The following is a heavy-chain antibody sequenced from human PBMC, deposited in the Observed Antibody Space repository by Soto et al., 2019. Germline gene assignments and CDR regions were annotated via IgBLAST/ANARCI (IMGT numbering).Heavy chain of an antibody. CDR2: INHCGST. D-gene: IGHD1-26*01. CDR3: ARGVVGATTREFDY. Sequence: SETLSLTCAVYGGSFSGYYWSWIRQPPGKGLEWIGEINHCGSTNYNPSLKSRVTISVDTSKNQFSLKLSSVTAADTAVYYCARGVVGATTREFDYWGQGTLVTVS. CDR1: GGSFSGYY. V-gene: IGHV4-34*01. J-gene: IGHJ4*02.